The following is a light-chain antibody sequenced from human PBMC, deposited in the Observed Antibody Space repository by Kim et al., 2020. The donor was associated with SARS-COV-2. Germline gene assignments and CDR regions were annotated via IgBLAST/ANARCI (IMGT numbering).Light chain of an antibody. Sequence: VSPGQTASITCSGDKLGDKYACWYQQKPGQSPVLVIYQDNKRPSGIPERFSGSNSGNTATLTISGTHAMDEADYYGQAWDSSTYVFGTGTKVTVL. J-gene: IGLJ1*01. CDR1: KLGDKY. CDR3: QAWDSSTYV. CDR2: QDN. V-gene: IGLV3-1*01.